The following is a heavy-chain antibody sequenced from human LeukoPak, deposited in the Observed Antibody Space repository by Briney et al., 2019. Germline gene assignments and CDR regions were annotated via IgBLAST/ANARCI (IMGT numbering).Heavy chain of an antibody. CDR2: INHSGST. CDR3: ALRFLEWSPWVDY. D-gene: IGHD3-3*01. CDR1: GGSFSGYY. V-gene: IGHV4-34*01. Sequence: SETLSLTCAVYGGSFSGYYWSWIRQPPGKGLEWIGEINHSGSTNYNPSLKSRVTISVDTSKNQFSLKLTSVTAADTAVYYCALRFLEWSPWVDYWGQGTLVTVSS. J-gene: IGHJ4*02.